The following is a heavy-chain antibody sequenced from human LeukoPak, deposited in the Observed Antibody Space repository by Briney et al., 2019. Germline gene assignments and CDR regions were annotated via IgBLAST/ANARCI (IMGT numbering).Heavy chain of an antibody. CDR2: ISYDGSNK. CDR1: GFTFSSYA. J-gene: IGHJ4*02. D-gene: IGHD1-26*01. Sequence: GGSLRLSCAASGFTFSSYAMHWVRQAPGKGLEWVAVISYDGSNKYYADSVKGRFTISRDKSENTLYLQMNSLRAEDTAIYYCAKEYNSGSYRALDYWGQGTLVTVSS. CDR3: AKEYNSGSYRALDY. V-gene: IGHV3-30-3*02.